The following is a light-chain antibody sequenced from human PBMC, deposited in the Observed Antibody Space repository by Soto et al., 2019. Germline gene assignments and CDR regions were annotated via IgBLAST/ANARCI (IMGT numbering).Light chain of an antibody. CDR1: QSVSTF. CDR2: GAS. Sequence: EIVLTQSPATLSLSPGERATLSCRAGQSVSTFLAWYQQKPGQAPRLLIYGASTRATGIPDRFSGSGSGTDFTLTISRLEPEDFAVYYCQQYGSSPPFTFGPGTKVDIK. V-gene: IGKV3-20*01. CDR3: QQYGSSPPFT. J-gene: IGKJ3*01.